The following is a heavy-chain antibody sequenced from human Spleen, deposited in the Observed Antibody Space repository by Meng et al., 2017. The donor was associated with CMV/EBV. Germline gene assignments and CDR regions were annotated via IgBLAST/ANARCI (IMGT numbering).Heavy chain of an antibody. V-gene: IGHV5-51*01. CDR2: IYPGDSDT. D-gene: IGHD6-19*01. CDR1: GYNFTSSW. CDR3: ARRENSGWGAWNF. J-gene: IGHJ4*02. Sequence: KVSCKGSGYNFTSSWIGWVRQMPGKGLEWMGIIYPGDSDTRYSPSFQGQVTISADKSISTAYLQWSSLKASDSAIYYCARRENSGWGAWNFWGQGTLVTVSS.